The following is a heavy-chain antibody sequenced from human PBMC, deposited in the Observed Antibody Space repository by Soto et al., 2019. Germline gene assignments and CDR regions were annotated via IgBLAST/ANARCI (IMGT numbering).Heavy chain of an antibody. Sequence: EVQLVESGGGLVQPGGSLRLSCAASGFTFSSYWMHWVRQAPGKGLVWVSRINSDGSSTSYADSVKGRFTISRDNAKNTLYLQMNSLRAEDTAVYYCARGADSSSWYLYYYYDGMDVWGQGTTVTVSS. V-gene: IGHV3-74*01. CDR2: INSDGSST. J-gene: IGHJ6*02. CDR1: GFTFSSYW. D-gene: IGHD6-13*01. CDR3: ARGADSSSWYLYYYYDGMDV.